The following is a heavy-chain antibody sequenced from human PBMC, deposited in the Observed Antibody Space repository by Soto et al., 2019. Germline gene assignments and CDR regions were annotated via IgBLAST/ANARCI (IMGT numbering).Heavy chain of an antibody. J-gene: IGHJ1*01. CDR1: GFTFNIAY. CDR2: IKSKTEGETT. Sequence: EVQLVESGGGLVKPGGSLRLSCAASGFTFNIAYMNWVRQAPGKGPEWVARIKSKTEGETTDYAAPVQGRFSISRDVSENTLYLQMNSLKPEDTAVYYCVTLDVWGEYRKAYHAFWGRGTLVTVSS. CDR3: VTLDVWGEYRKAYHAF. V-gene: IGHV3-15*07. D-gene: IGHD3-16*01.